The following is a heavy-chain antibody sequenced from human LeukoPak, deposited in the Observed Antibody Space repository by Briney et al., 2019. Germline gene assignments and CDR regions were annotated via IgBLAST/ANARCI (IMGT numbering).Heavy chain of an antibody. J-gene: IGHJ4*02. CDR1: GFSFSTYE. CDR3: TLLAVASPQDY. Sequence: GGSLRLSCAASGFSFSTYEMHWVRQAPGKGLEWVSDISSSGSTVYYAVSVKGRFTTSRDNANNYLYLQMHSLRDEDTAVYYCTLLAVASPQDYWGQGTLVTVSS. V-gene: IGHV3-48*03. D-gene: IGHD6-19*01. CDR2: ISSSGSTV.